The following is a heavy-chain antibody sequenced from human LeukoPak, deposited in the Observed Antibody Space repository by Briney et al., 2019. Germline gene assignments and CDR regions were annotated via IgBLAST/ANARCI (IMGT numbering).Heavy chain of an antibody. CDR1: GGSISSYY. Sequence: PSETLSLTCSVSGGSISSYYWSWIRQPPGKGLEWIGYIYYSGSTNYNPSLKSRVTISVDTSKNQFSLKLSSVTAADTAVYYCARDRYSSGWYGSGAFDIWGQGTMVTVSS. V-gene: IGHV4-59*01. CDR3: ARDRYSSGWYGSGAFDI. D-gene: IGHD6-19*01. J-gene: IGHJ3*02. CDR2: IYYSGST.